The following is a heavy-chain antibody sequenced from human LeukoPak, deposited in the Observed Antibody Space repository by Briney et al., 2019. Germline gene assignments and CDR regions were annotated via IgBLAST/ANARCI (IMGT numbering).Heavy chain of an antibody. CDR2: INSDGSST. V-gene: IGHV3-74*01. Sequence: GGSLRLSCAASGFTFSSYWMHWVRQAPGKGLVWVSRINSDGSSTSYADSVKGRFTISRDNAKNTLYLQMNSLRAEDTAVYYCARRCSGGSCYSAFDYWGQGTLVTASS. CDR1: GFTFSSYW. J-gene: IGHJ4*02. CDR3: ARRCSGGSCYSAFDY. D-gene: IGHD2-15*01.